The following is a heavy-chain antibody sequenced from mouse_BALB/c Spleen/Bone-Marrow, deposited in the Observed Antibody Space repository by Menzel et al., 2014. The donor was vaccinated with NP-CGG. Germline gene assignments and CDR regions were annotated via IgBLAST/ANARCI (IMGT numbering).Heavy chain of an antibody. J-gene: IGHJ4*01. D-gene: IGHD5-1*01. V-gene: IGHV3-1*02. CDR2: IRYSDST. CDR3: ARGTYGAMDY. CDR1: GYSITSGYN. Sequence: EVKLVESGPDLVKPSQSLSLTCSVTGYSITSGYNWHWIRQFPGNKLEWMGYIRYSDSTNYNPSLKSPISITRDTPKNQFYLHLISVTTEDEATYCSARGTYGAMDYWGLGTSVTVSS.